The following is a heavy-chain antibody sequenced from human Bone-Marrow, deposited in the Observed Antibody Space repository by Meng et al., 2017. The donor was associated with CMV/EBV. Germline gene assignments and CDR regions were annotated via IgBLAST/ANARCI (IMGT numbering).Heavy chain of an antibody. Sequence: LLVLAGAGVKSPVATVKGSCKAAGNTFTGYYMPWVRQAPGQGLEWRGRINPNSGGTNYAQKFQGRVTMTRDTSISTAYMELSRLRSDDTAVYCCARGYDSSGYQDYWGQGTLVTVSS. D-gene: IGHD3-22*01. CDR2: INPNSGGT. V-gene: IGHV1-2*02. J-gene: IGHJ4*02. CDR3: ARGYDSSGYQDY. CDR1: GNTFTGYY.